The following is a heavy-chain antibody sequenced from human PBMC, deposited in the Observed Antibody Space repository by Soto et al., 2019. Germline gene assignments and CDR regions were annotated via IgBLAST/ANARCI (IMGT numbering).Heavy chain of an antibody. CDR3: ARGGAVPAAIGHYYYGMDV. V-gene: IGHV3-30-3*01. J-gene: IGHJ6*02. CDR1: GFNFTKFD. CDR2: ISFDGNRR. Sequence: GGSLRLSCAASGFNFTKFDMHWVRQAPGKELEWVAVISFDGNRRYYPDSVKGRFTISRDNSKNALFLQMNSLRAEDTAVYFCARGGAVPAAIGHYYYGMDVWGQGTAVTVSS. D-gene: IGHD2-2*02.